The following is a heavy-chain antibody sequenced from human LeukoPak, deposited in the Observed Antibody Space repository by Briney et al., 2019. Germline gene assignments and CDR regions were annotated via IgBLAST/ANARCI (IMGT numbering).Heavy chain of an antibody. D-gene: IGHD6-13*01. CDR1: GGSISSSSYY. J-gene: IGHJ4*02. CDR3: ARVGSSSPFVWSGSANGGLDY. V-gene: IGHV4-39*01. CDR2: IYYSGST. Sequence: SETLSLTCTVSGGSISSSSYYWGWIRQPPGKGLEWIGSIYYSGSTYYNPSLKSRVTISVDTSKNQFSLKLSSVTAADTAVYYCARVGSSSPFVWSGSANGGLDYWGQGTLVTVSS.